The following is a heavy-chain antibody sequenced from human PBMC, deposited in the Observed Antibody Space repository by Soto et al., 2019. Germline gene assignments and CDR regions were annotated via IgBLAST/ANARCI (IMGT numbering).Heavy chain of an antibody. CDR1: GFTFSSYW. CDR3: ASEAFGDDYLDD. CDR2: IKGDGITT. Sequence: EVQLVDSGGGLVQPGGSLRLSCAASGFTFSSYWIHWVRQAPGEGLVWVSRIKGDGITTNYADSVKGRFTISRDYAKNTDSLQMNCLRAKDTAVYDCASEAFGDDYLDDWGQGTLVTVSS. D-gene: IGHD3-3*01. V-gene: IGHV3-74*01. J-gene: IGHJ4*02.